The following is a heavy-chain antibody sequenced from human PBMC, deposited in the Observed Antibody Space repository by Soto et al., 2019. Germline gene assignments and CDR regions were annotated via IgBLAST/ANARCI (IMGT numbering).Heavy chain of an antibody. CDR2: ISRSGSKT. V-gene: IGHV3-23*01. D-gene: IGHD3-16*01. CDR1: GFTFSSYA. Sequence: GGSLRLSCAASGFTFSSYAMSWVRQAPGKGLEWVSSISRSGSKTYYADSGKGRLTITRDNYKNPLYLQMNGLRAEDTAVYYCARLIAYVAWANYYYMDVWGKGTTVTVSS. J-gene: IGHJ6*03. CDR3: ARLIAYVAWANYYYMDV.